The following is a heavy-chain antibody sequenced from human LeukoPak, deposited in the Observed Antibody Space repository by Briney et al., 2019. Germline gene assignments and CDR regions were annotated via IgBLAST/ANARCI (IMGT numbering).Heavy chain of an antibody. V-gene: IGHV3-21*01. J-gene: IGHJ4*02. Sequence: GGSLRLSCAASGFTFSSYSINWVRQAPGKGLEWVSSISGSGDYIYYAASVKGRFTISRDNAKNSLYLQMNSLRAEDTAVYYCARDRLHYDSLTGYPADWGQGTLVTVSS. CDR1: GFTFSSYS. CDR2: ISGSGDYI. CDR3: ARDRLHYDSLTGYPAD. D-gene: IGHD3-9*01.